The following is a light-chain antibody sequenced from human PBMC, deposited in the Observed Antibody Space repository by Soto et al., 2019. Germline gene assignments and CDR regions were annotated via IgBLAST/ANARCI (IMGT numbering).Light chain of an antibody. Sequence: QSVLTQPASVSGSPGQSIALSCTGTSSDVGAYNYVSWYQQNPGKAPKLMIYDVSTRPSGISNRFSGSKSGNTASLTISGLQAEDEADYYCISYTRSSTYVFGTGTKVTV. J-gene: IGLJ1*01. CDR2: DVS. CDR1: SSDVGAYNY. CDR3: ISYTRSSTYV. V-gene: IGLV2-14*01.